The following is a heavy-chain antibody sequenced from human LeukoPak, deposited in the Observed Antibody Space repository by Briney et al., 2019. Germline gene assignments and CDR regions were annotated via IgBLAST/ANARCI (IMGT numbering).Heavy chain of an antibody. CDR1: GYTFTSYY. D-gene: IGHD3-22*01. V-gene: IGHV1-24*01. J-gene: IGHJ4*02. Sequence: GASVKVSCKASGYTFTSYYMHWVRQAPGKGLEWMGGFDPEDGETIYAQKFQGRVTMTEDTSTDTAYMELSSLRSEDTAVYYCATDPGNYYDSSGYYNGYWGQGTLVTVSS. CDR3: ATDPGNYYDSSGYYNGY. CDR2: FDPEDGET.